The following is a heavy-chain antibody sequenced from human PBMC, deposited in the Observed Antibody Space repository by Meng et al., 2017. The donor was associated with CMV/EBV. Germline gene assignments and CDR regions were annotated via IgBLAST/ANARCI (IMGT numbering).Heavy chain of an antibody. V-gene: IGHV1-69*10. D-gene: IGHD2-2*01. Sequence: SVKVSCKASGGTFSSYAISWVRQAPGQGLEWMGGIIPILGIANYAQKFQGRVTITADKATSTAYMELSSLRSEDTAVYYCARVECKGYCSSTAGSDYAFDIWGQGTMVTVSS. CDR1: GGTFSSYA. J-gene: IGHJ3*02. CDR3: ARVECKGYCSSTAGSDYAFDI. CDR2: IIPILGIA.